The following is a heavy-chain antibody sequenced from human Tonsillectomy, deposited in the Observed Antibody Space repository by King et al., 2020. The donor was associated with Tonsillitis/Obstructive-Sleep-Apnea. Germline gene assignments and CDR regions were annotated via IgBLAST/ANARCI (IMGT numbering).Heavy chain of an antibody. J-gene: IGHJ4*02. CDR1: GFTFSGSA. V-gene: IGHV3-73*01. CDR2: IRSKANSYAT. D-gene: IGHD3-16*01. Sequence: VQLVESGGGLVQPGGSLKLSCAASGFTFSGSAMHWVRQASGKGLEWVGRIRSKANSYATAYAGSVKGRVTISRDDSKNTAYLQMNSLKTEDTAVYYCTSPGEDFDYWGQGTLVTVSS. CDR3: TSPGEDFDY.